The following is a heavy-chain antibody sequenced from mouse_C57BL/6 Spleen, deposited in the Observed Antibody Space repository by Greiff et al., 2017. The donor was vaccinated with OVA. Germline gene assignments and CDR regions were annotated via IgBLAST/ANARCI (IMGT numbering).Heavy chain of an antibody. J-gene: IGHJ2*01. CDR1: GYTFTSYT. V-gene: IGHV1-4*01. Sequence: VHLVESGADLARPGASVKMSCKASGYTFTSYTMHWVKQRPGQGLEWIGYINPSSGYTKYNQKFKDKATLTADKSSSTAYMQLSSLTSEASAVYDCARNYYGIDYWGQGTTLTVSS. D-gene: IGHD1-1*01. CDR3: ARNYYGIDY. CDR2: INPSSGYT.